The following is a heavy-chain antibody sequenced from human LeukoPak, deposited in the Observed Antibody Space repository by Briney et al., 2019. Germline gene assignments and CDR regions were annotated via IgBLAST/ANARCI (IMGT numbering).Heavy chain of an antibody. D-gene: IGHD1-14*01. CDR1: VGSFSGYF. Sequence: WETLTLTCAVYVGSFSGYFWSWIRQPPGKGLEWIGEINKGGLTNYKPTPKSAYSISVDTSKNQFCLKVNSVTAADTAVYYCARIEEKTGTTYFDYCGQRAVFSASS. CDR2: INKGGLT. J-gene: IGHJ4*02. V-gene: IGHV4-34*01. CDR3: ARIEEKTGTTYFDY.